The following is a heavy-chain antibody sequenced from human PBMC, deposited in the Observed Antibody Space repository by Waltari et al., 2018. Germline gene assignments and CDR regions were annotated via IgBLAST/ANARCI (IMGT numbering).Heavy chain of an antibody. J-gene: IGHJ4*02. V-gene: IGHV4-61*09. Sequence: QVQLQESGPGLVKPSQTLSLTCTVSGGSISSGSYYWGWISQPAGKGLEWIGYIYTSGSTNYNPSLKSRVTISVDTSKNQFSLKLSSVTAADTAVYYCARAEVAATEYYFDYWGQGTLVTVSS. CDR1: GGSISSGSYY. CDR3: ARAEVAATEYYFDY. CDR2: IYTSGST. D-gene: IGHD2-15*01.